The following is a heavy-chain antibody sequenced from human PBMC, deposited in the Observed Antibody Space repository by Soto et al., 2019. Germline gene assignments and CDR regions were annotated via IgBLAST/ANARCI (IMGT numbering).Heavy chain of an antibody. CDR2: VSIGGST. CDR1: GFTFSSYA. V-gene: IGHV3-23*01. D-gene: IGHD2-15*01. Sequence: VPLLESGGGLVQPEGSLRLSCAASGFTFSSYAMGWVRQGPGKGLEWVAVVSIGGSTHYADSVRGRFTISRDNSKNTLSLQMNSLTAEDPAVYFCAKRRGAGGHFDYWGQGALVTVSS. CDR3: AKRRGAGGHFDY. J-gene: IGHJ4*02.